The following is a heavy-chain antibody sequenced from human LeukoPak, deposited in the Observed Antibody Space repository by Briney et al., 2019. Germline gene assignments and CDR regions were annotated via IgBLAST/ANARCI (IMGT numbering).Heavy chain of an antibody. V-gene: IGHV4-30-2*02. CDR1: GGSISSGGYY. CDR3: ARTPYSNWFDP. CDR2: IYHSGST. Sequence: SETLSLTCTVSGGSISSGGYYWSWIRQPPGKGLEWIGYIYHSGSTYYNPSLKSRVTISVDTSKNQFSLRLSSVTAADTAVYYCARTPYSNWFDPWGQGTLVTVSS. D-gene: IGHD4-11*01. J-gene: IGHJ5*02.